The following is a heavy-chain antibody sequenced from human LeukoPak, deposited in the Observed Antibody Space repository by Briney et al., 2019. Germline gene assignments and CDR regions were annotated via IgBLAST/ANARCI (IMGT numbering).Heavy chain of an antibody. CDR3: ASDLLIARNGDTDY. CDR2: INPNSGDT. V-gene: IGHV1-2*02. CDR1: GYTYSDYY. D-gene: IGHD7-27*01. Sequence: ASVKVSCKASGYTYSDYYMHWVRQAPGQGLEWMGWINPNSGDTNYAQKFQGRVTMTRDTSISTAYMDLSSLRSDDTAVYYCASDLLIARNGDTDYWGQGTLVTVSS. J-gene: IGHJ4*02.